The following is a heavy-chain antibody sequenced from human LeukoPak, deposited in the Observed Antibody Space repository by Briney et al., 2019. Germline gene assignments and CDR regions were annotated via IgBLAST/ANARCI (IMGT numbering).Heavy chain of an antibody. CDR3: ARVRTAMTYGMDV. J-gene: IGHJ6*02. CDR1: GFTFSNYW. D-gene: IGHD5-18*01. CDR2: INQDGSEK. Sequence: GGSLRLSCAASGFTFSNYWMCWVRQAPGKGLEWVANINQDGSEKYSVDSVKGRFTISRDNAQKSLFLLMNSLRAEDTAVYYCARVRTAMTYGMDVWGQGTTVTVSS. V-gene: IGHV3-7*01.